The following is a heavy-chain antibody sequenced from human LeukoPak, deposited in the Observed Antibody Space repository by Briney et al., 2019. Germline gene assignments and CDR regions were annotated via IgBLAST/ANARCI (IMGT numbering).Heavy chain of an antibody. Sequence: GESLKISGKGSGYSFTSNWIGWVRQMPGKGLEWMGIIYPGDSETTYSPSFQGQVTISADKSISTAYLQWSSLKASDTAMYYCARRMYSGSYDAFDIWGQGTMVTVSS. CDR2: IYPGDSET. CDR3: ARRMYSGSYDAFDI. CDR1: GYSFTSNW. J-gene: IGHJ3*02. D-gene: IGHD1-26*01. V-gene: IGHV5-51*01.